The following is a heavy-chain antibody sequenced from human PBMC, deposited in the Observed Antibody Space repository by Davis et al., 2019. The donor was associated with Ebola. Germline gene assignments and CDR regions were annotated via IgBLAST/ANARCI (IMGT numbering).Heavy chain of an antibody. J-gene: IGHJ4*02. CDR2: ISSSSSYI. CDR1: GFTFSSYA. Sequence: GESLKISCAASGFTFSSYAMSWVRQAPGKGLEWVSSISSSSSYIYYADSVKGRFTISRDNAKNSLYLQMNSLRAEDTAVYYCARGPVVYSDYWGQGTLVTVSS. CDR3: ARGPVVYSDY. D-gene: IGHD2-8*02. V-gene: IGHV3-21*01.